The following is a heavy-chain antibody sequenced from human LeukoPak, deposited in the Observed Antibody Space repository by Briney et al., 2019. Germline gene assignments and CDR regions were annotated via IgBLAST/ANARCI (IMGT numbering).Heavy chain of an antibody. Sequence: GRSLGLSCAASGFTFSFYSMNWVRQAPGEGLEWVSSMSVSSGLIYYADSVKGRYTVSRDNDKNSLYLQMNSLRAEDTAVYYCAREFGGSASGAGYWGQGTLVTVSS. CDR2: MSVSSGLI. J-gene: IGHJ4*02. CDR1: GFTFSFYS. D-gene: IGHD3-10*01. CDR3: AREFGGSASGAGY. V-gene: IGHV3-21*01.